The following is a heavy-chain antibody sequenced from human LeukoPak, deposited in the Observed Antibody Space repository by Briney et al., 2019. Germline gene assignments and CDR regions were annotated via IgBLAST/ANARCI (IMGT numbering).Heavy chain of an antibody. CDR1: GYSFTTYW. V-gene: IGHV5-51*01. Sequence: GESLKISCKGSGYSFTTYWIGWVRQLPGKGLEWMGIISPGDFDIRYSPSFQGQVTISADKSISTAYLQWTSLKASDTAMYYCARGRYDFGVVPYYFDYWGQGTLVTVSS. J-gene: IGHJ4*02. D-gene: IGHD3-3*01. CDR3: ARGRYDFGVVPYYFDY. CDR2: ISPGDFDI.